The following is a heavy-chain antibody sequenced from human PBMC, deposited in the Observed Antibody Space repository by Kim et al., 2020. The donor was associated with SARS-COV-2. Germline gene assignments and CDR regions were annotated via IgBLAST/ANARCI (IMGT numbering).Heavy chain of an antibody. D-gene: IGHD1-26*01. CDR3: ARPLNPYSGSYYGFDP. CDR1: GYTFTSYA. V-gene: IGHV1-3*01. Sequence: ASVKVSCKASGYTFTSYAMHWVRQAPGQRLEWMGWINAGNGNTKYSQKFQGRVTITRDTSASTAYMELSSLRSEDTAVYYCARPLNPYSGSYYGFDPWGQGTLVTVSS. CDR2: INAGNGNT. J-gene: IGHJ5*02.